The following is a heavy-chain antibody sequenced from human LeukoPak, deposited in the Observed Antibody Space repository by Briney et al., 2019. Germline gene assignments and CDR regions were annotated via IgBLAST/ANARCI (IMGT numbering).Heavy chain of an antibody. D-gene: IGHD3-3*02. CDR3: ARYSSIRRLYYFDY. CDR1: GGSFSGYY. CDR2: INYSGST. J-gene: IGHJ4*02. Sequence: SETLSLTCAVYGGSFSGYYWSWIRQPPGKGLEWIGEINYSGSTYYNPSLKSRVTISVDTSKNQFSLNLSSVTAADTAVYSCARYSSIRRLYYFDYWGQGTLVTVSS. V-gene: IGHV4-34*01.